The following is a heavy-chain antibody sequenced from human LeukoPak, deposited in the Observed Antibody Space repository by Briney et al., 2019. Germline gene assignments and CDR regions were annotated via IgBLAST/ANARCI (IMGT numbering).Heavy chain of an antibody. V-gene: IGHV5-51*01. Sequence: GESLKVSCKGSGYSFTNYWTGWVRKMPGKGLEWMGIIYPGDSHTRYSPSFQGQVTISADKSISTAYLQWSSLKASDTAIYYCARHNRLGGPDDYYYMDVWGKGTTVTVSS. CDR1: GYSFTNYW. J-gene: IGHJ6*03. D-gene: IGHD1-14*01. CDR3: ARHNRLGGPDDYYYMDV. CDR2: IYPGDSHT.